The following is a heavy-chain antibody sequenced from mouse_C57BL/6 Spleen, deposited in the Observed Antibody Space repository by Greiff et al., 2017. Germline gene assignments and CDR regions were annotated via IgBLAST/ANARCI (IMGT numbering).Heavy chain of an antibody. CDR1: GFTFSDYY. Sequence: EVQVVESEGGLVQPGSSMKLSCTASGFTFSDYYMAWVRQVPEKGLEWVANINHDGSSTYYLDSLKSRFIISRDNAKNILYLQMSSLKSEDTATYYCARGDGSSSWFAYWGQGTLVTVSA. J-gene: IGHJ3*01. V-gene: IGHV5-16*01. D-gene: IGHD1-1*01. CDR2: INHDGSST. CDR3: ARGDGSSSWFAY.